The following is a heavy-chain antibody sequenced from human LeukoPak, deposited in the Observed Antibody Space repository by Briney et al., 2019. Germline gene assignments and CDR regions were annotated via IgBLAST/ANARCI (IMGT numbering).Heavy chain of an antibody. CDR3: ARRLLWFGDPFDP. Sequence: ASVKVSCKASGYTFTSYDINWVRQATGQGLEWMGWMNPNSGNTGYAQKFQGRVTMTRNTSISTAYMELSSLRSEDTAVYYCARRLLWFGDPFDPWGQGTLVTVSS. CDR2: MNPNSGNT. CDR1: GYTFTSYD. D-gene: IGHD3-10*01. J-gene: IGHJ5*02. V-gene: IGHV1-8*01.